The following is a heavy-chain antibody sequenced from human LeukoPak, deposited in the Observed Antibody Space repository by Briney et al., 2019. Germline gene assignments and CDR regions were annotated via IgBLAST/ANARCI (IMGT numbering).Heavy chain of an antibody. CDR1: GFTFSTYA. D-gene: IGHD6-13*01. V-gene: IGHV3-23*01. CDR2: ISGNGVST. CDR3: AKPQYDSSWYYFDY. Sequence: GGSLRLSCAASGFTFSTYAMSWVRQAPGKGLEWVSTISGNGVSTYYANSVKGRFTISRDNSKNTLWLRMNSLRAEDTALYYCAKPQYDSSWYYFDYWGQGTLVTVSS. J-gene: IGHJ4*02.